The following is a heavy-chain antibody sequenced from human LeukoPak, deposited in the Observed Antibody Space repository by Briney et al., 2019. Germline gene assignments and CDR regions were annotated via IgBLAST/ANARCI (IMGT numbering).Heavy chain of an antibody. CDR3: AKGAWWELLSTYFDY. D-gene: IGHD1-26*01. V-gene: IGHV3-30*02. CDR1: GFTFSSYG. J-gene: IGHJ4*02. Sequence: GGSLRLSCAASGFTFSSYGMHWVRQAPGKGLEWVAFIRYDGSNKYYADSVKGRFTISRDNSKNTLYLQMNSQRAEDMAVYYCAKGAWWELLSTYFDYWGQGTLVTVSS. CDR2: IRYDGSNK.